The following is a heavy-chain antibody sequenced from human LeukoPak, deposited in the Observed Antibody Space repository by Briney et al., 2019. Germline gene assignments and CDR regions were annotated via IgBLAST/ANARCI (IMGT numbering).Heavy chain of an antibody. D-gene: IGHD2-8*01. V-gene: IGHV3-23*01. J-gene: IGHJ1*01. CDR1: GFTFSRFW. CDR2: IIGSGDRA. Sequence: GGSLRLSCAASGFTFSRFWMSWVRQAPGKGLEWVSGIIGSGDRAFHADSVKGRLTISRDNSKNTLYLQVNSLRAEDTAVYYCARANPVLMVSKYFQHWGQGTLVTVSS. CDR3: ARANPVLMVSKYFQH.